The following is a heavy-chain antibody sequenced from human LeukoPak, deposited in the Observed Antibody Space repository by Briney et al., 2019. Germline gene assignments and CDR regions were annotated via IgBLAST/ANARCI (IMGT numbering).Heavy chain of an antibody. CDR1: GGSFSGYY. Sequence: PSETLSLTCAVYGGSFSGYYWSWIRQPPGKGLEWIGEINHSGSTNYNPSLKSRVTISVDTSKNQFSLKLSSVTAADTAVYYCARGRRDKGRAFDIWGQGTMVTASS. CDR3: ARGRRDKGRAFDI. CDR2: INHSGST. V-gene: IGHV4-34*01. J-gene: IGHJ3*02.